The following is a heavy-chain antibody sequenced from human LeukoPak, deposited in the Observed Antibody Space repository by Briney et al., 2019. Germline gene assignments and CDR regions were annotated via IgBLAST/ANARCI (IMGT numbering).Heavy chain of an antibody. V-gene: IGHV1-2*02. J-gene: IGHJ3*02. CDR2: INPNSGGT. D-gene: IGHD5-18*01. Sequence: ASVKVSCKASGYTFTGSFIHWVRQAPGQGLEWMGWINPNSGGTNYAQKFQGRVTMTRDTSISTAYMELSRLRSDDTAVYYCAREGLQQTDAFDIWGQGTMVTVSS. CDR1: GYTFTGSF. CDR3: AREGLQQTDAFDI.